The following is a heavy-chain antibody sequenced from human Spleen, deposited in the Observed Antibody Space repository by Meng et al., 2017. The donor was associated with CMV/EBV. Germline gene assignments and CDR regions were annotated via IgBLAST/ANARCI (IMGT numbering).Heavy chain of an antibody. D-gene: IGHD6-19*01. Sequence: GGSLRLSCVVSGFTFDDYAMHWVRQAPGKGLEWVSGISWNSGSIHYADSVKGRFTISRDSAKSSLYLQMNSLRVGDTALYYCARDRGGSGWLGPGHWGQGTLVTVSS. CDR3: ARDRGGSGWLGPGH. V-gene: IGHV3-9*01. CDR1: GFTFDDYA. J-gene: IGHJ1*01. CDR2: ISWNSGSI.